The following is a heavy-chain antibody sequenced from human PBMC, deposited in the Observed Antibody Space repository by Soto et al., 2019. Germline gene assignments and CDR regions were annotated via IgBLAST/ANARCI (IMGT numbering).Heavy chain of an antibody. Sequence: EVKLLESGGGLVQHGGSMSLSCAASGFTFSSYAMSWVRHAPGKGLEWVSANIGSGGSTYYADSVKGRFTISRDNFKNTLHVQMTGLRSEDTAVYYCARVHTADFWSCDPLDYGGQGTLVTVAS. CDR2: NIGSGGST. D-gene: IGHD3-3*01. CDR3: ARVHTADFWSCDPLDY. CDR1: GFTFSSYA. V-gene: IGHV3-23*01. J-gene: IGHJ4*02.